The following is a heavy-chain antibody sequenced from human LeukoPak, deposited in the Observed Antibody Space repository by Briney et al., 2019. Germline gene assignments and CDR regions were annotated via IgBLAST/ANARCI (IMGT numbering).Heavy chain of an antibody. CDR3: AKDSPVATV. Sequence: GGSLRLSCAASGFTFSSYAMHWVRQAPGKGLEWVSAITGSGDGTYYADSLKGRFTISRDNSKNTLFLQMNSLRAEDTAIYYCAKDSPVATVWGQGTMVTVSS. CDR2: ITGSGDGT. V-gene: IGHV3-23*01. D-gene: IGHD5-12*01. J-gene: IGHJ3*01. CDR1: GFTFSSYA.